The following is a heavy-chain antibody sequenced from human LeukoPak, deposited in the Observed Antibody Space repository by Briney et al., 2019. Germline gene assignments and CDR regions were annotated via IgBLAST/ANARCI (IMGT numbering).Heavy chain of an antibody. J-gene: IGHJ3*02. Sequence: SETLSLTCAVYGGSFSGYYWSWIRQPPGKGLEWIGEINHSGSTNYNPSPKSRVTISVDTSKNQFSLKLSSVTAADTAVYFCARGPYSYDSSGAFDIWGQGTMVTVSS. CDR3: ARGPYSYDSSGAFDI. CDR1: GGSFSGYY. V-gene: IGHV4-34*01. D-gene: IGHD3-22*01. CDR2: INHSGST.